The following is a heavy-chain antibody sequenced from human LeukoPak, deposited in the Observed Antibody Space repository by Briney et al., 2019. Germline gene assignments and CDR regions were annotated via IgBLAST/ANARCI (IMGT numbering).Heavy chain of an antibody. J-gene: IGHJ6*03. CDR1: GYSMSSGHD. D-gene: IGHD2-2*01. Sequence: SETLSLTCTVSGYSMSSGHDWAWIRQSPENGLEWIARLFHSRSTYYTPSLKSRVTTSADKSKNEFSLKLSSVTAADTAVYYCAREPYQLLLDDYYHYMDVWGKGTTVTIFS. CDR2: LFHSRST. CDR3: AREPYQLLLDDYYHYMDV. V-gene: IGHV4-38-2*02.